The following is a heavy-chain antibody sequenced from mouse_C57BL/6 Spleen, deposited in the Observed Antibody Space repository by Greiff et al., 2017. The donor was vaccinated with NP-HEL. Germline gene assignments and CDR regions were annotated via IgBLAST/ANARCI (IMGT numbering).Heavy chain of an antibody. D-gene: IGHD2-1*01. CDR1: GYSITSGYY. Sequence: EVQLVESGPGLVKPSQSLSLTCSVTGYSITSGYYWNWIRQFPGNKLEWMGYISYDGSNNYNPSLKNRISITRDTSKNQFFLKLNSVTTEDTATYYCARDLYGNYRGYWGQGTTLTVSS. J-gene: IGHJ2*01. CDR2: ISYDGSN. CDR3: ARDLYGNYRGY. V-gene: IGHV3-6*01.